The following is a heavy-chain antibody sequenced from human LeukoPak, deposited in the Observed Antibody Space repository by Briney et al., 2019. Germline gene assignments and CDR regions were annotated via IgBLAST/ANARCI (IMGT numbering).Heavy chain of an antibody. CDR3: ARESVAAAGTPYYYYGMDV. J-gene: IGHJ6*02. D-gene: IGHD6-13*01. CDR1: GFPFSDHE. Sequence: GGSLRLSCAASGFPFSDHEMNWVRQAPGKGLERVAVIWYDGSNKYYADSVKGRFTISRDNSKNTLYLQMNSLRAEDTAVYYCARESVAAAGTPYYYYGMDVWGQGTTVTVSS. V-gene: IGHV3-33*08. CDR2: IWYDGSNK.